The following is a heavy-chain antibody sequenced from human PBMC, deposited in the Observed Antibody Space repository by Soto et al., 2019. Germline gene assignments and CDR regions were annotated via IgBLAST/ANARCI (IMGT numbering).Heavy chain of an antibody. CDR3: ARGIAVAGPRYYFDY. CDR1: GYSVSSNSAA. Sequence: LHTLSLTCAISGYSVSSNSAALNWIRQSPSRGLEWLGRTYYMSKWYNDYAVSVKSRITINPDTSKNQFSLQLNSVTPEDTAVYYCARGIAVAGPRYYFDYWGQGTLVTVSS. V-gene: IGHV6-1*01. J-gene: IGHJ4*02. D-gene: IGHD6-19*01. CDR2: TYYMSKWYN.